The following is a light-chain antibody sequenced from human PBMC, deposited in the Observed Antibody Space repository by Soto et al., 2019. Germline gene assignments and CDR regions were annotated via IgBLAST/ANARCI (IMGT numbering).Light chain of an antibody. CDR2: GAS. CDR3: QQYGSSGRT. J-gene: IGKJ1*01. Sequence: EIVLTQSPGTLSLSPGERATLSGRASQSVSSSYLAWYQQKPGQAPRLLIYGASSRATGIPDRFSGSGSGTDFTLTISRLEPEDFAVYYCQQYGSSGRTFGQGTKVDI. CDR1: QSVSSSY. V-gene: IGKV3-20*01.